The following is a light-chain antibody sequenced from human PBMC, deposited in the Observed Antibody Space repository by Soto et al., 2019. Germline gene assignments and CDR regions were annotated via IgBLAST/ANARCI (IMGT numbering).Light chain of an antibody. Sequence: EIVMTQSPATLSVSPRERATLSCRASQSVRSNLAWYQQKRGQAPRLVIYAASTRAPGIPYRFSGSVSGTEFTLTISSLQSEDFAFYYCQQYNEWPPFTFGQGTRLEIK. CDR3: QQYNEWPPFT. J-gene: IGKJ5*01. CDR2: AAS. CDR1: QSVRSN. V-gene: IGKV3-15*01.